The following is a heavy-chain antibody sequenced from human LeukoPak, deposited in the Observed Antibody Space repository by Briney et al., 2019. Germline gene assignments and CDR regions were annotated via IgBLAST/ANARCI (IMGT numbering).Heavy chain of an antibody. V-gene: IGHV1-69*04. CDR1: GGTFSSYV. Sequence: GASVNVSCKASGGTFSSYVISWVRQAPGQGLEWMGRIIPILGIANYAQKFQGRVTITADKSTSRAYMELSSLRSEDTAVYYCARDEVVVASYGMDVWGQGTTVTVSS. CDR2: IIPILGIA. CDR3: ARDEVVVASYGMDV. J-gene: IGHJ6*02. D-gene: IGHD2-15*01.